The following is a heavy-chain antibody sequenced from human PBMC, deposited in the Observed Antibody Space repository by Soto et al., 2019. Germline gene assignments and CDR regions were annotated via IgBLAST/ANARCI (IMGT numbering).Heavy chain of an antibody. D-gene: IGHD6-13*01. Sequence: QVTVKESGPVLVKPTETLTLTCTVSGFSLSNAGLGVSWIRQPPGKALEWLAHIFSNDEKSYSTSLKSRLTTSKDTSKSQVVLTMTTMDPVDTATYYCASTYSTSWYWFAPWGQGPLVTVSS. V-gene: IGHV2-26*04. CDR2: IFSNDEK. CDR1: GFSLSNAGLG. J-gene: IGHJ5*02. CDR3: ASTYSTSWYWFAP.